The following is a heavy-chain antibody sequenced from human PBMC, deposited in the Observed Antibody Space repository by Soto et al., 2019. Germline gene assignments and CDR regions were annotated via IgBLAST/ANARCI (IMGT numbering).Heavy chain of an antibody. CDR3: ARDAKLWLGELLYYGMDV. CDR1: GFTFTTYG. V-gene: IGHV3-30*03. J-gene: IGHJ6*02. CDR2: ISYDGSDK. Sequence: AGGSLILSCAASGFTFTTYGMHWVRQAPGKGLEWVSGISYDGSDKEYEETVKGRFSISRDNAKNSLYLQMNSLRAEDTAVYYCARDAKLWLGELLYYGMDVWGQGTTVTVSS. D-gene: IGHD3-10*01.